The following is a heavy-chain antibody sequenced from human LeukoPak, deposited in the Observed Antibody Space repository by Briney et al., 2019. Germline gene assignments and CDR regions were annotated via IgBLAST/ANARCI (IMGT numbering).Heavy chain of an antibody. CDR2: ISSSSSYI. Sequence: GALRLSCAASGFTFSSYSMNWVRQAPGKGLEWVSSISSSSSYIYYADSVKGRFTISRDNAKSSLYLQMNSLRAEDTAVYYCARERDYYGMDVWGQGTTVTVSS. J-gene: IGHJ6*02. CDR3: ARERDYYGMDV. CDR1: GFTFSSYS. V-gene: IGHV3-21*01.